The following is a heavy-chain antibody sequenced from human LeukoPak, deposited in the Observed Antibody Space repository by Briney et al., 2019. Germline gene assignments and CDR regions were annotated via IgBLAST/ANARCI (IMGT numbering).Heavy chain of an antibody. D-gene: IGHD2-2*03. Sequence: PSETLSLTCTVSGGSMKNYYWIWIRQSPGKGLEWIGYIYYSGSTNYNPSLKSRVTISVDTSKNQFSLKLSSVTAADTAVYYCGRAGYCSSTSCQWVPLVWGQGTTVTVSS. J-gene: IGHJ6*02. CDR3: GRAGYCSSTSCQWVPLV. CDR2: IYYSGST. V-gene: IGHV4-59*01. CDR1: GGSMKNYY.